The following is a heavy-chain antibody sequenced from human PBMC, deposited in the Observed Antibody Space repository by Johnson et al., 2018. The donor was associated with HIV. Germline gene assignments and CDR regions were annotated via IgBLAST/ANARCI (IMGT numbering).Heavy chain of an antibody. CDR1: GFTFSSYS. V-gene: IGHV3-64*01. CDR2: TDNKGRNP. J-gene: IGHJ3*02. D-gene: IGHD3-10*01. Sequence: VLLVESGGGLVQPGWSLRLSCAASGFTFSSYSMHWVRQAPGEGLEYVSGTDNKGRNPYYANSVKGRFTIFRDNSKNTLYLQMGSLIAEDMAVYYCARASGELDAFDIWGQGTVVTVSS. CDR3: ARASGELDAFDI.